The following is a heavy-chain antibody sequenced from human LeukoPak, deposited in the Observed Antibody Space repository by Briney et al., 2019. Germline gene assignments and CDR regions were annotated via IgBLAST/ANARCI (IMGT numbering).Heavy chain of an antibody. CDR3: ARACSGGYTYYFDY. Sequence: PSETLSLTCTVSGGSISSYYWSWIRQPPGKGLEWIGYIYYSGSTNYNPSLKSRVTISVDTSKNQFSLKLSSVTAADTAVYYCARACSGGYTYYFDYWRQGTLVTVSS. V-gene: IGHV4-59*01. J-gene: IGHJ4*02. D-gene: IGHD3-10*02. CDR2: IYYSGST. CDR1: GGSISSYY.